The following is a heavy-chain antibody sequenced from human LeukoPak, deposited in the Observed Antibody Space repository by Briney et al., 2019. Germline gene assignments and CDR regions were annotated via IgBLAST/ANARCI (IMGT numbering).Heavy chain of an antibody. D-gene: IGHD4-17*01. CDR1: GFAVDNNY. CDR3: ARARYDYGYWYFDL. J-gene: IGHJ2*01. V-gene: IGHV3-53*01. CDR2: IYYNGSA. Sequence: GGSLRLSCVASGFAVDNNYMSWVRRAPGKGLECVSVIYYNGSASYADSVKGRFTISRDNAKDSLYLQMNSLRAEDTALYYCARARYDYGYWYFDLWGRGTLVTVSS.